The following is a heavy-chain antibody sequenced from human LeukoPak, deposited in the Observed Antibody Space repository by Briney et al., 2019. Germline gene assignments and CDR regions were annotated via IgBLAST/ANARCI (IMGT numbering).Heavy chain of an antibody. CDR3: ARETRRYDILTGYYPDGRYFDY. CDR1: GSSISSYY. V-gene: IGHV4-59*01. Sequence: SETLSLTCTVSGSSISSYYWSWIRQPPGKGLEWIGYIYYSGSTNYNPSLKSRVTISVDTSKNQFSLKLSSVTAADTAVYYCARETRRYDILTGYYPDGRYFDYWGQGTLVTVSS. J-gene: IGHJ4*02. CDR2: IYYSGST. D-gene: IGHD3-9*01.